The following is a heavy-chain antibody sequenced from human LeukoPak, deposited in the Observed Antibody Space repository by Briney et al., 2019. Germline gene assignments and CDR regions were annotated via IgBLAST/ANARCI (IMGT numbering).Heavy chain of an antibody. CDR3: ARDTRTHYDMNWFDP. CDR1: GGSISSGDYY. Sequence: SETLSLTCTVSGGSISSGDYYWSWIRQPPGKGLEWIGYIYYSGSPYYNPSLKSRLTISVDTSKNQFSLKLSSVTAADTAVYYCARDTRTHYDMNWFDPWGQGTLVTVSS. D-gene: IGHD3-9*01. J-gene: IGHJ5*02. CDR2: IYYSGSP. V-gene: IGHV4-30-4*08.